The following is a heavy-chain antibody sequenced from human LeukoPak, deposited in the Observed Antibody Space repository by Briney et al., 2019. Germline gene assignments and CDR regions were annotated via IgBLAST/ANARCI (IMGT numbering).Heavy chain of an antibody. CDR2: ISATSDST. V-gene: IGHV3-23*01. CDR3: AKDARAIYYDSIGYYFSPDY. CDR1: GFTLSNSA. D-gene: IGHD3-22*01. J-gene: IGHJ4*02. Sequence: GGSLRLSCTASGFTLSNSAMSWVRQAPGKGLERVSAISATSDSTYYADSVKGRLTISRDNSKNTVYLEMSSLRAEDTGVYYCAKDARAIYYDSIGYYFSPDYWGQGTLVTVSS.